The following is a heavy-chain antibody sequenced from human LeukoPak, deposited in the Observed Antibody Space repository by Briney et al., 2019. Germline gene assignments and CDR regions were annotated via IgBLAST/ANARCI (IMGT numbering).Heavy chain of an antibody. CDR2: INPSGGST. D-gene: IGHD3-3*01. CDR1: GYTFTSYY. J-gene: IGHJ4*02. CDR3: ATARNFWSGYYFDY. V-gene: IGHV1-46*01. Sequence: ASVKVSCKASGYTFTSYYMHWVRQAPGQGLEWMGIINPSGGSTSYAQKFQGRVTMTEDTSTDTAYMELSSLRSEDTAVCYCATARNFWSGYYFDYWGQGTLVTVSS.